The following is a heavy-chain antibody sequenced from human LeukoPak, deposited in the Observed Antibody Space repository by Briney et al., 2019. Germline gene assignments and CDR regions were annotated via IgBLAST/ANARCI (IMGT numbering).Heavy chain of an antibody. D-gene: IGHD2-15*01. CDR2: INDGGSDT. CDR3: IRGGPSTWS. J-gene: IGHJ5*02. CDR1: GFTFKLYW. V-gene: IGHV3-74*01. Sequence: GGSLRLSCAASGFTFKLYWMHWVRQAPGKAPVWVSRINDGGSDTRYADSVKGRFTISRDDATNMVFLQMNSLRPEDTAIYYCIRGGPSTWSWGQGTLVTVSS.